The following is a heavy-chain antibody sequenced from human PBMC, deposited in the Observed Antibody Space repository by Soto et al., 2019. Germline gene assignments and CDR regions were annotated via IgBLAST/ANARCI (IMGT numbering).Heavy chain of an antibody. V-gene: IGHV3-30-3*01. D-gene: IGHD6-13*01. CDR3: ARVDYSTSSVDF. CDR2: ISYDGYNK. Sequence: PGGSLRLSCAASGFTFSSYTMHWVRQAPGKGLEWVAVISYDGYNKYYADSVKGRFTISRDNSKNTLYLQMNSLRPEDTAVYYCARVDYSTSSVDFWGQGTLVTVSS. J-gene: IGHJ4*02. CDR1: GFTFSSYT.